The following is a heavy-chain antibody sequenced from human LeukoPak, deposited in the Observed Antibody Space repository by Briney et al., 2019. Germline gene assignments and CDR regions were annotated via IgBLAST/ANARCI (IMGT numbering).Heavy chain of an antibody. V-gene: IGHV3-48*04. CDR2: ISSSSSTI. CDR1: RFTFSTYS. CDR3: ARIQSEGDSTGYFSSWFDP. D-gene: IGHD3-22*01. J-gene: IGHJ5*02. Sequence: GGSLRLSCAASRFTFSTYSMNWVRQAPGKGLEWVSYISSSSSTIYYADSVKGRFTISRDNAKNSLYLQMNSLRAEDTAVYYCARIQSEGDSTGYFSSWFDPWGQGTLVTVSS.